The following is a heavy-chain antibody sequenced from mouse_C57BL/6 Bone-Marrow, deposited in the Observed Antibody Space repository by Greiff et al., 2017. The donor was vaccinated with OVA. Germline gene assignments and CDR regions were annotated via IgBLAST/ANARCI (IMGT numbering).Heavy chain of an antibody. J-gene: IGHJ2*01. V-gene: IGHV1-69*01. CDR2: IAPSDSYT. CDR1: GYTFTSYW. CDR3: AREGLTTVVAYYFDY. Sequence: QVQLQQPGAELVMPGASVKLSCKASGYTFTSYWMHWVKQRPGPGLEWIGEIAPSDSYTNYNQKFKGKSTLTVDKSSSTAYMQLSSLTSEDSAVYYCAREGLTTVVAYYFDYWGQGTTLTVSS. D-gene: IGHD1-1*01.